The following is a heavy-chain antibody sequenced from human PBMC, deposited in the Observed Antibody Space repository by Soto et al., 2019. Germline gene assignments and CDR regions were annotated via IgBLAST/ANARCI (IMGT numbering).Heavy chain of an antibody. J-gene: IGHJ4*02. D-gene: IGHD3-16*01. V-gene: IGHV1-18*01. Sequence: GASVKVSCKASGYTFTSYGISWVRQAPGQGLEWMGWISAYNGNTNYAQKLQGRVPMTTDTSTSTAYMELRSLRSDDTAVYYCAREHRLGALSTFDYWGQGTLVTVSS. CDR3: AREHRLGALSTFDY. CDR2: ISAYNGNT. CDR1: GYTFTSYG.